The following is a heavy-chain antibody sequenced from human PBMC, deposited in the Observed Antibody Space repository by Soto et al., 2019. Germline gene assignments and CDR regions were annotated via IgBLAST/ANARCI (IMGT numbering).Heavy chain of an antibody. CDR1: GFTFSSYW. V-gene: IGHV3-74*01. Sequence: PGVSLRLSCAASGFTFSSYWMHWVRQAPGKGLVWVSRINSDGSSTSYADSVKGRFTISRDNSKNTLYLQMNSLRAEDTAVYYYATPFPRVVVAATLNFDYSGQGTLVTVSS. CDR2: INSDGSST. J-gene: IGHJ4*02. D-gene: IGHD2-15*01. CDR3: ATPFPRVVVAATLNFDY.